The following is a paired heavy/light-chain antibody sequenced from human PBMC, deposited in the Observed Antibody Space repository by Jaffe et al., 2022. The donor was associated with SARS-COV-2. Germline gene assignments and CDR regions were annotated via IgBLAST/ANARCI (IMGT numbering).Heavy chain of an antibody. CDR3: ARLSYCSSLTCYYHYGIEV. J-gene: IGHJ6*02. CDR2: IYPGDSHT. V-gene: IGHV5-51*01. D-gene: IGHD2-2*01. CDR1: GYTFINYW. Sequence: EVQLVQSGAEVKEPGDSLKISCRGSGYTFINYWIGWVRQMPGKGLEWMGIIYPGDSHTRYSPSFQGQVTISVDKSISTAYLRWNSLKASDTAMYYCARLSYCSSLTCYYHYGIEVWGQGTTVTVSS.
Light chain of an antibody. Sequence: SSELTQDPAVSVALGQTVSITCQGDSLRRYYASWYQQKPGQAPVLVIYANNIRPSGIPDRFSGASSGDTASLIITGAQAEDEADYYCNSRDSRGDHLVFGGGTKLTVL. V-gene: IGLV3-19*01. J-gene: IGLJ2*01. CDR1: SLRRYY. CDR3: NSRDSRGDHLV. CDR2: ANN.